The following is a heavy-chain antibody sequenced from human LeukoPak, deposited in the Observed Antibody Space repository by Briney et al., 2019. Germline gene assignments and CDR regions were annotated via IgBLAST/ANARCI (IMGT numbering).Heavy chain of an antibody. CDR2: IYPSGNT. Sequence: SETLSLTCTVSGGSMSIDSHYWSWIRQPAGKGLEWIGRIYPSGNTNYNPSLESRATISIDMSKNQFSLKLSSVTAADTAVYYCARVAGYSTGWYPLDFWGQGTLVTVSS. J-gene: IGHJ4*02. CDR1: GGSMSIDSHY. CDR3: ARVAGYSTGWYPLDF. V-gene: IGHV4-61*02. D-gene: IGHD6-19*01.